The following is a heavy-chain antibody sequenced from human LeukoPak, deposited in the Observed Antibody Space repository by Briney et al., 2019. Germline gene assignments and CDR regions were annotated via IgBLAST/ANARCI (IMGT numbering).Heavy chain of an antibody. J-gene: IGHJ3*02. CDR3: ARATYYDFWSGYRGAFDI. V-gene: IGHV3-21*01. CDR2: ISSSSSYI. D-gene: IGHD3-3*01. Sequence: GGSLRLSCAASGFTFSSYSMNWVRQAPGKGLEWVSSISSSSSYIYYADSVKGRFTISRDNAKNSLYLQMNSLRAEDTAVYYCARATYYDFWSGYRGAFDIWGQGTMVTVSS. CDR1: GFTFSSYS.